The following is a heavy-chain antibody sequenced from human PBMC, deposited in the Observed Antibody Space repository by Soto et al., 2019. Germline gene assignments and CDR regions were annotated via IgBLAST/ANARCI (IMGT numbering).Heavy chain of an antibody. CDR2: IYYSGRT. CDR1: GGSISDYQ. V-gene: IGHV4-59*01. CDR3: ARMRSLGEISPYVDY. D-gene: IGHD3-16*02. J-gene: IGHJ4*02. Sequence: QVQLQESGPGLVKPSETLSLTCSISGGSISDYQWSWIRQPPGKGLEWIGYIYYSGRTNYNPSLKSRVTISLDTSTKQVPLRLRSVTAADTAVYYCARMRSLGEISPYVDYWGQGALVTVSS.